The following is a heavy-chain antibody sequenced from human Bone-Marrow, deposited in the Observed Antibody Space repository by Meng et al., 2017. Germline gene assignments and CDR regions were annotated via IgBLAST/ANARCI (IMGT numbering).Heavy chain of an antibody. CDR2: IHHSGST. CDR3: ARFQQDMTRVSYYFDY. D-gene: IGHD5/OR15-5a*01. Sequence: QVQLQESGPGLVKPSGTLSLTCGFSGGSMTSTSWWSWLRQPPGKGLEWIGEIHHSGSTTYNPSLMSRVSISIDKSKTHFSLNLTSVTAADTAVYYCARFQQDMTRVSYYFDYWGQGTLVTVSS. V-gene: IGHV4-4*02. CDR1: GGSMTSTSW. J-gene: IGHJ4*02.